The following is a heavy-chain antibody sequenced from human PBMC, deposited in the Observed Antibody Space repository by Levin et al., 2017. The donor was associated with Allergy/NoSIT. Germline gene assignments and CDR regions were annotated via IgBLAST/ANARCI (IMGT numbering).Heavy chain of an antibody. J-gene: IGHJ4*02. V-gene: IGHV3-11*01. Sequence: GESLKISCAASGFTFSDYYMSWIRQAPGKGLEWVSYISSSGSTIYYADSVKGRFTISRDNAKNSLYLQMNSLRAEDTAVYYCARERLDYFDYWGQGTLVTVSS. CDR2: ISSSGSTI. CDR1: GFTFSDYY. CDR3: ARERLDYFDY.